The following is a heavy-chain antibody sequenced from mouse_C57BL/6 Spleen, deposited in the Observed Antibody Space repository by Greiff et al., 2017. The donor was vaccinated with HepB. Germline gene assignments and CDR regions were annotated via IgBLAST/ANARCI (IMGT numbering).Heavy chain of an antibody. CDR2: IDTSDSET. J-gene: IGHJ2*01. V-gene: IGHV1-52*01. D-gene: IGHD2-5*01. CDR1: GYTFTSYW. Sequence: QVQLQQPGAELVRPGSSVKLSCKASGYTFTSYWLHWVKQRPIQGLEWIGNIDTSDSETHYNQKFKDKATLTVDKSSSTAYMQLSSLTSEDSAVYDGARRGSYSNFYVDYWGQGTTLTVAS. CDR3: ARRGSYSNFYVDY.